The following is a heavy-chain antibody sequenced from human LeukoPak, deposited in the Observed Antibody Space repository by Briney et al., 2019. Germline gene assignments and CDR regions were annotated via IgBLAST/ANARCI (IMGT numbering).Heavy chain of an antibody. CDR3: ARISDDYYGPGSKVDY. V-gene: IGHV4-39*01. D-gene: IGHD3-10*01. J-gene: IGHJ4*02. CDR2: IYYSGST. Sequence: SETLSLTCTVSGGSISSSSYYWGWIRQPPGKGLEWIGSIYYSGSTYYNPSLKSRVTISVDTSKNQFSLKLSSVTAADTAVYYCARISDDYYGPGSKVDYWGQGTLVTVSS. CDR1: GGSISSSSYY.